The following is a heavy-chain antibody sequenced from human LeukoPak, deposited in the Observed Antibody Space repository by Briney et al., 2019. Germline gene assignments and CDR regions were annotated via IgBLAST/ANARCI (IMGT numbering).Heavy chain of an antibody. CDR3: AKGRRMLKWELPSTTFDY. J-gene: IGHJ4*02. CDR2: ISYDGSNK. V-gene: IGHV3-30*19. D-gene: IGHD1-26*01. CDR1: GFVFSTYG. Sequence: GGSLRLSCAASGFVFSTYGMHWVRQAPGKGLEWVAVISYDGSNKYYADSVKGRFTISRDNSKNTLYLQMNSLRAEDTAVYYCAKGRRMLKWELPSTTFDYWGQGTLVTVSS.